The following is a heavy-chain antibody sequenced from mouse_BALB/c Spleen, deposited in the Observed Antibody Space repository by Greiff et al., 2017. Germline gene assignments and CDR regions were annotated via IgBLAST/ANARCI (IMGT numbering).Heavy chain of an antibody. D-gene: IGHD1-1*01. V-gene: IGHV1-80*01. CDR3: ARDHYYGSSYPYWYFDV. CDR2: IYPGDGDT. Sequence: QVHVKQSGAELVRPGSSVKISCKASGYAFSSYWMNWVKQRPGQGLEWIGQIYPGDGDTNYNGKFKGKATLTADKSSSTAYMQLSSLTSEDSAVYFCARDHYYGSSYPYWYFDVWGAGTTVTVSS. J-gene: IGHJ1*01. CDR1: GYAFSSYW.